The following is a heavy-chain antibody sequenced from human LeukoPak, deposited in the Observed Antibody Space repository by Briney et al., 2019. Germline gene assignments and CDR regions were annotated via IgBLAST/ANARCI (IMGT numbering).Heavy chain of an antibody. Sequence: PSETLSLTCAVYGGSFSGYYWSWIRRPPGKGLEWIGEINHSGSTNYNPSLKSRVTISVDTSKNQFSLKLSSVTAADTAVYYCARVDRITTIGESAKFDYWGQGTLVTVSS. CDR1: GGSFSGYY. CDR3: ARVDRITTIGESAKFDY. V-gene: IGHV4-34*01. D-gene: IGHD3-10*02. J-gene: IGHJ4*02. CDR2: INHSGST.